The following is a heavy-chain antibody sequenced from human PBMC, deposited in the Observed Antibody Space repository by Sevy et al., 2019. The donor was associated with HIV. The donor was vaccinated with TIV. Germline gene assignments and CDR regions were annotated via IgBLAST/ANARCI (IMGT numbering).Heavy chain of an antibody. V-gene: IGHV3-30*02. CDR1: GFRFSDYG. Sequence: GGSLRLSCAASGFRFSDYGMHWVRQAPGKGLEWVSLIRFDGSMKYIADSVKGRFTISRDKVKDTLYLQMNSLRPEDTAEYYCAKDHYDYRTGYYGYYGMDVWGQGTTVTVSS. CDR2: IRFDGSMK. J-gene: IGHJ6*02. D-gene: IGHD3-3*01. CDR3: AKDHYDYRTGYYGYYGMDV.